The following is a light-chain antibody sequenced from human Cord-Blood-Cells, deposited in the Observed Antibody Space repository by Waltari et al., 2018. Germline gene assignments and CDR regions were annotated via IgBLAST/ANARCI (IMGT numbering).Light chain of an antibody. CDR1: QSISSY. Sequence: IHMTQSPSSLSASVRVRVTITCRASQSISSYLNWYQQKPGKDPKLLIYAASSLESGVPERFSGSGSGTDFTLTISRLQPEDFATYYCQQSYSSPGFGGGTKVEIK. V-gene: IGKV1-39*01. CDR2: AAS. J-gene: IGKJ4*01. CDR3: QQSYSSPG.